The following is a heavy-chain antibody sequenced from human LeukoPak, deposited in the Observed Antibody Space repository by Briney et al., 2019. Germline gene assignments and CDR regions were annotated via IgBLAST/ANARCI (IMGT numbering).Heavy chain of an antibody. CDR1: GGSFSGYY. Sequence: SATLSLTCAVYGGSFSGYYWSWIRQPPGKGLEWIGEINHSGSTNYNPSLKSRVTISVDTSKNQFSLKLSSVTAADTAVYYCARGLAIWFGESDDAFDIWGQGTMVTVSS. J-gene: IGHJ3*02. D-gene: IGHD3-10*01. CDR2: INHSGST. V-gene: IGHV4-34*01. CDR3: ARGLAIWFGESDDAFDI.